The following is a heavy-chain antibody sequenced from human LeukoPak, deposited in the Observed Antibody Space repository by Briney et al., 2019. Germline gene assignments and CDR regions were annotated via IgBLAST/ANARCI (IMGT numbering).Heavy chain of an antibody. CDR3: ARARYGYYYMDV. Sequence: SETLSLTCTVSGGSISSYYWSWIRQPPGKGLEWIGYIYYSGSTNYNPSLKSRVTISVDTSKNQFSLKLSSVTAADTAVYYCARARYGYYYMDVWGKGTTVTISS. CDR2: IYYSGST. V-gene: IGHV4-59*01. J-gene: IGHJ6*03. CDR1: GGSISSYY. D-gene: IGHD3-9*01.